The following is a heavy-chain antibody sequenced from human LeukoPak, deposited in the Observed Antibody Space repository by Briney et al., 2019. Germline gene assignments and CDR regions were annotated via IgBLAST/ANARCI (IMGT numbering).Heavy chain of an antibody. CDR1: GGTFSSYA. CDR2: IIPIFGTA. D-gene: IGHD3-3*01. Sequence: SVKVSCEASGGTFSSYAISWVRQAPGQGLEWMGGIIPIFGTANYAQKFQGRVTITADESTSTAYMELSSLRSEDTAVYYCAAHGGITIFGVVIINYYMDVWGKGTTVTVSS. J-gene: IGHJ6*03. V-gene: IGHV1-69*13. CDR3: AAHGGITIFGVVIINYYMDV.